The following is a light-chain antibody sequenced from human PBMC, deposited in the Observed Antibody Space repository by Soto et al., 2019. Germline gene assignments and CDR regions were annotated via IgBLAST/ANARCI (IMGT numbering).Light chain of an antibody. CDR1: QSVSSSY. CDR3: QQYGSSPQAT. CDR2: GAS. V-gene: IGKV3-20*01. J-gene: IGKJ5*01. Sequence: EIVLTQSPGTLSLSPGEGATLSCRASQSVSSSYLAWYQQKPGQAPRLFIYGASSRATGIPDRFSGSGSGTDFTLTISRLEPEDFAVYYCQQYGSSPQATFGQGTRLEIK.